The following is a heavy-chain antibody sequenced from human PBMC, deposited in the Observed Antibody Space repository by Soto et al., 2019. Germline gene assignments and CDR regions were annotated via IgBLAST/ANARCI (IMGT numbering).Heavy chain of an antibody. J-gene: IGHJ3*02. CDR1: GITFSRYS. Sequence: GGSLRLSCAASGITFSRYSRNWVRQAPGKGLEWVSAISGSGGSTYYADSVKGRFTISRDNSKNTLYLQMNSLRAEDTAVYYCAKVRNDGGSDAFDIWGQGTMVTVSS. CDR2: ISGSGGST. V-gene: IGHV3-23*01. D-gene: IGHD1-1*01. CDR3: AKVRNDGGSDAFDI.